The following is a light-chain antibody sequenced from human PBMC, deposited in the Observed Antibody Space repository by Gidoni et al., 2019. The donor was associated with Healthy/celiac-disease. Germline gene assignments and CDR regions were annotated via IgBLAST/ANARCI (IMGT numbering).Light chain of an antibody. CDR2: GKN. V-gene: IGLV3-19*01. J-gene: IGLJ2*01. Sequence: SSALTQAPAVSVALGQTVRITCQGDSLRSYYASWYQQKPGQAPVLVIYGKNNRPSGIPDRFSGSSSGNTASLTITGAQAEDEADYYCNSRDSSGNYVVFGGGTKLTVL. CDR1: SLRSYY. CDR3: NSRDSSGNYVV.